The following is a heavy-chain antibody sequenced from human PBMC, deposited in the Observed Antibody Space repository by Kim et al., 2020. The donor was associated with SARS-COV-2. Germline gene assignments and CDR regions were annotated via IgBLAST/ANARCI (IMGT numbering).Heavy chain of an antibody. CDR3: AKGRPYNWFDP. CDR1: AFSVFNDF. V-gene: IGHV3-23*01. CDR2: ISYDGTII. J-gene: IGHJ5*02. Sequence: GGSLRLSCTTSAFSVFNDFMTWVRQAPGQGLEWVSSISYDGTIIYYAGSVKGRFTISRDNSKNTLYLQMSSLRADDTAVYYCAKGRPYNWFDPWGQGTL.